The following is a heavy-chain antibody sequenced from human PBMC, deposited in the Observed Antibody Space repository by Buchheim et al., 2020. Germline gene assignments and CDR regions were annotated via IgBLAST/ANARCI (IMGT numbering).Heavy chain of an antibody. CDR1: GVFISSSNDY. CDR3: ARHGYGDYDLGDFDM. Sequence: QRQLQESGPGLVKPSETLSLTCTVSGVFISSSNDYWGWIRQPPGKGLEWIGSIYYSGSTYYNPSLQSRVTLPVDTSKNQFSLWLRSVTAADTAVYFCARHGYGDYDLGDFDMWGQGT. J-gene: IGHJ3*02. CDR2: IYYSGST. V-gene: IGHV4-39*01. D-gene: IGHD4-17*01.